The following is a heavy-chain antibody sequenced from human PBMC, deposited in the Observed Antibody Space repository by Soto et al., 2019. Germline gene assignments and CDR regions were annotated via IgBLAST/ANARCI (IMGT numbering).Heavy chain of an antibody. CDR1: GFTFSSYA. V-gene: IGHV3-23*01. J-gene: IGHJ6*02. Sequence: EVQLLESGGGLVQPGGSLRLSCAASGFTFSSYAMSWVRQAPGKGLEWVSAISGSGGSTYYADSVKGRFTISRDNSKNSLYLQMNSLRTEDTALYYCAKDISYSSGWYRIHHTYYYGMDVWGQGTTVTVSS. CDR2: ISGSGGST. CDR3: AKDISYSSGWYRIHHTYYYGMDV. D-gene: IGHD6-19*01.